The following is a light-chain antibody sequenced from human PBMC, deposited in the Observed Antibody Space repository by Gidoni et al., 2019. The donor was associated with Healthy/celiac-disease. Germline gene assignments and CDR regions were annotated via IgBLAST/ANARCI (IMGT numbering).Light chain of an antibody. J-gene: IGKJ3*01. CDR1: QSVVYSSNNKNY. CDR2: WAS. Sequence: DIVMTQSPDSLAVSRGERATINCKSSQSVVYSSNNKNYLAWYQQKPGQPPKLLIYWASTRESGVPDRFSGSGSGTDFTLTISSLQAEDVAVYYCQQYYSTPLSFGPGTKVDIK. V-gene: IGKV4-1*01. CDR3: QQYYSTPLS.